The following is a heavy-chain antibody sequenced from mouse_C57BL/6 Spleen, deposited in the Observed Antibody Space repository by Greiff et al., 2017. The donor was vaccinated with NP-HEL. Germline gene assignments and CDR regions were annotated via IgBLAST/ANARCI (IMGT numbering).Heavy chain of an antibody. Sequence: EVQLVESEGGLVQPGSSMKLSCTASGFTFSDYYMAWVRQVPEKGLEWVANINYDGSSTYYLDSLKSRFIISRDNAKNILYLQMSSLKSEDTATYYCARDTAITTVDYAMDYWGQGTSVTVSS. CDR2: INYDGSST. CDR3: ARDTAITTVDYAMDY. V-gene: IGHV5-16*01. D-gene: IGHD1-1*01. J-gene: IGHJ4*01. CDR1: GFTFSDYY.